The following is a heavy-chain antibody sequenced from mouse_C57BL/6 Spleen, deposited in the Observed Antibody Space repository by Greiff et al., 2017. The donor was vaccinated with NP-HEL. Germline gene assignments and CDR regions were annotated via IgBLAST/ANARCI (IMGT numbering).Heavy chain of an antibody. Sequence: QVQLQQPGAELVKPGASVKLSCKASGYTFTSYWMHWVKQRPGQGLEWIGMIHPNSGSTNYNEKFKSKATLTVDKSSSTAYMQLSSLTSEDSAVYYCARNWDEHWYFDVWGTGTTVTVSS. CDR2: IHPNSGST. CDR1: GYTFTSYW. J-gene: IGHJ1*03. CDR3: ARNWDEHWYFDV. V-gene: IGHV1-64*01. D-gene: IGHD4-1*01.